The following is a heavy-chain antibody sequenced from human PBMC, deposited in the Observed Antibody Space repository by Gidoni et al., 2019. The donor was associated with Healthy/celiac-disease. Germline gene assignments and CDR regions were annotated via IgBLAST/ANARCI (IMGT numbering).Heavy chain of an antibody. D-gene: IGHD5-18*01. Sequence: QVQLVPSGAAVKKPGSSVTVSCTASGGTFRSYTISWVRQSTGQGREWMGRIIPIRGIANYAKKCQGRVTITADKSTSTAYMELSSLRSEDTAVDYCARDTAMVTRYYYYGMDVWGQGTTVTVSS. CDR2: IIPIRGIA. CDR3: ARDTAMVTRYYYYGMDV. J-gene: IGHJ6*02. CDR1: GGTFRSYT. V-gene: IGHV1-69*08.